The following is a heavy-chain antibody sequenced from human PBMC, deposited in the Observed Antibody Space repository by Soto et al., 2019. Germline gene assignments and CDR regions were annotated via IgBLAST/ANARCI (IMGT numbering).Heavy chain of an antibody. CDR2: IYYNGNT. V-gene: IGHV4-59*01. CDR3: ARALRGEY. CDR1: GASFTNYY. Sequence: SETLSLTCTVSGASFTNYYWTWIRQPPGKGLEWIGYIYYNGNTNYNPSLKSRVTMSVDTSKNQFSLKLTSVTAADTAVYYCARALRGEYWGQGTLVTVSS. D-gene: IGHD3-10*01. J-gene: IGHJ4*02.